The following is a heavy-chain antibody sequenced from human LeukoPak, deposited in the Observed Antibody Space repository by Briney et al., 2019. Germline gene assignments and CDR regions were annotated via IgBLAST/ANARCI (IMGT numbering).Heavy chain of an antibody. Sequence: PSETLSLTCGVDGGSFSGYYWNWIRQPPGKGLEWIGEINHSGSTNYNPSLKSRVTISVDTSKNQFSLKLCSVTAADTAVYYCARHGIYGSGSNYWFDPWGQGTLVTVSS. D-gene: IGHD3-10*01. CDR3: ARHGIYGSGSNYWFDP. V-gene: IGHV4-34*01. CDR1: GGSFSGYY. CDR2: INHSGST. J-gene: IGHJ5*02.